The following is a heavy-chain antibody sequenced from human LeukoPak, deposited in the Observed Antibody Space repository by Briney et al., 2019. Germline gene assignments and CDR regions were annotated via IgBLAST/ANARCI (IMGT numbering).Heavy chain of an antibody. J-gene: IGHJ4*02. V-gene: IGHV5-51*01. Sequence: GESLRISCKGSGYSFTSYWIGWVRQMPGKGLEWVGLIYPGDSDIRYSPSFQGQVTISADKSISTAYLQWSSLQASGTATYYCARLPVYAYFDFWGQGTLLTVSS. CDR1: GYSFTSYW. CDR3: ARLPVYAYFDF. CDR2: IYPGDSDI. D-gene: IGHD2-8*01.